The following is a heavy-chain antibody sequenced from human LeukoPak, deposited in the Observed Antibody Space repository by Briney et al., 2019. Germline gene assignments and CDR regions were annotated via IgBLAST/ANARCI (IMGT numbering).Heavy chain of an antibody. J-gene: IGHJ4*02. CDR3: VARDGGYGDY. V-gene: IGHV3-30-3*01. Sequence: GGSLRLSCAASGFTFSSYAMHWVRQAPGKGLEWVAVISYDGSNKYYADSVKGRFTISGDSSKNTLYLQMNNLRAEDTAVYYCVARDGGYGDYWGQGTLVTVSS. CDR2: ISYDGSNK. CDR1: GFTFSSYA. D-gene: IGHD5-24*01.